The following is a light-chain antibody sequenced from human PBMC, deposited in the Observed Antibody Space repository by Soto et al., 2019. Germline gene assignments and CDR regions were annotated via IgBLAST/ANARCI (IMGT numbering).Light chain of an antibody. CDR1: SSDVGAYTF. CDR3: SSYTSSSTHV. Sequence: QSALTQPASVSGSPGQSITISCTGTSSDVGAYTFVSWYQQHPDKVPKLMIFDVSRRPSGVSDRFSGSKSGNTASLTIPGLQPEDEADYYCSSYTSSSTHVFGSGTKVTVL. V-gene: IGLV2-14*03. J-gene: IGLJ1*01. CDR2: DVS.